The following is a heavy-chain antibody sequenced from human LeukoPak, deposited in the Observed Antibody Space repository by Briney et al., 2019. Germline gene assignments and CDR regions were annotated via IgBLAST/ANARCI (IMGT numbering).Heavy chain of an antibody. CDR1: GFTFTSYA. D-gene: IGHD3-16*02. J-gene: IGHJ6*02. CDR3: AKSIVPNYYYGMDV. CDR2: ISSGGGST. Sequence: GGSLRLSCAASGFTFTSYAMSWVRQAPGKGLEWVSVISSGGGSTYYADSVKGRFTISRDNSKNTLYVQMNSLRAEDTAVYYCAKSIVPNYYYGMDVWGQGTTVTVSS. V-gene: IGHV3-23*01.